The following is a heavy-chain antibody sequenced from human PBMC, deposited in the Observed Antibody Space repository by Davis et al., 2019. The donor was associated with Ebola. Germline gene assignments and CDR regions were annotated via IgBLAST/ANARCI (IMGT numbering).Heavy chain of an antibody. CDR2: ISSSSSTI. V-gene: IGHV3-48*02. CDR3: ARDQGDSGYDGDYFDY. J-gene: IGHJ4*02. D-gene: IGHD5-12*01. CDR1: GFTFSSFN. Sequence: GESLKISCAASGFTFSSFNMNWVRQAPGKGLEWVSYISSSSSTIYYADSVKGRFTISRDNAKNSLYLQMNSLRDEDTAVYYCARDQGDSGYDGDYFDYWGQGTLVTVSS.